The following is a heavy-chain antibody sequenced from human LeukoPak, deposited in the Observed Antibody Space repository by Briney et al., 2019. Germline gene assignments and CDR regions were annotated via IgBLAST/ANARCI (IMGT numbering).Heavy chain of an antibody. CDR3: ARGWVVPAGPYPSYYYYYMDV. CDR2: IIPIFGTA. Sequence: SVKVSCKASGGTFSSYTISWVRQAPGQGLEWMGGIIPIFGTANYAQKFQGRVTITADESTSTAYMELSRLRSEDTAVYYCARGWVVPAGPYPSYYYYYMDVWGKGTTVTVSS. CDR1: GGTFSSYT. V-gene: IGHV1-69*13. D-gene: IGHD2-2*01. J-gene: IGHJ6*03.